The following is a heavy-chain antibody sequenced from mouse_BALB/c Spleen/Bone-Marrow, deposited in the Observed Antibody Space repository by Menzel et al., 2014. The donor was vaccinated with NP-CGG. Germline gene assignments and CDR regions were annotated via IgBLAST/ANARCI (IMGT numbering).Heavy chain of an antibody. D-gene: IGHD1-1*01. J-gene: IGHJ3*01. CDR1: GFDFSRYW. Sequence: DVMLVESGGGLVQPGGSLKLSCAASGFDFSRYWMSWVRQAPGKGLEWIGEINPDSSTINYTPSLKDKFIISRDNAKNTLYLQMSKVRSEDTALYYCARLSYYGRFAYWGQGTLGTVSA. CDR3: ARLSYYGRFAY. V-gene: IGHV4-1*02. CDR2: INPDSSTI.